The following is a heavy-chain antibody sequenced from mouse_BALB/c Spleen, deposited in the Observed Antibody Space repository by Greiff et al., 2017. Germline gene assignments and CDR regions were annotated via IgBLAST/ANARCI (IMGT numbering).Heavy chain of an antibody. CDR3: ARGGYGKADNTAMEY. Sequence: EVKLQESGGGLVKPGGSLKLSCAASGFTFSSYAMSWVRQTPEKRLEWVASISSGGSTYYTDSVKGRFTISRDNARNILYLQMSSLRSVGTAMYYCARGGYGKADNTAMEYWGQGTPVTVS. CDR2: ISSGGST. J-gene: IGHJ4*01. V-gene: IGHV5-6-5*01. D-gene: IGHD2-1*01. CDR1: GFTFSSYA.